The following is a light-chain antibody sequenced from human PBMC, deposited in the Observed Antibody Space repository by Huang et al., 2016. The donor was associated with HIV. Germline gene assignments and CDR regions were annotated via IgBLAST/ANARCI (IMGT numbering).Light chain of an antibody. CDR1: QSVSSN. J-gene: IGKJ2*01. CDR3: QHYNNWPPKYT. CDR2: GAS. Sequence: EIVMTQSPATLSVSPGERATLSCTASQSVSSNLVWYQQKPGQSPRLLIYGASTRASGIPARFSGSGSGTEFTLTISRLEPEDFAVYYCQHYNNWPPKYTFGQGTKLEI. V-gene: IGKV3-15*01.